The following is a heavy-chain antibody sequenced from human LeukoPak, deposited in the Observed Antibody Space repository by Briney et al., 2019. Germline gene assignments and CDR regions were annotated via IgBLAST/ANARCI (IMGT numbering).Heavy chain of an antibody. CDR3: AKAVGSSGYFSRDAFDI. D-gene: IGHD3-22*01. J-gene: IGHJ3*02. CDR1: GFTFSSYA. V-gene: IGHV3-23*01. CDR2: ISGGGSGT. Sequence: GGSLRLSCGPSGFTFSSYAMSWVRQAPGKGLEWVAVISGGGSGTYYADSVRGRFTISRDNSKNTVYLQMNSLRAEDTAIYYCAKAVGSSGYFSRDAFDIWGQGTIVTVSS.